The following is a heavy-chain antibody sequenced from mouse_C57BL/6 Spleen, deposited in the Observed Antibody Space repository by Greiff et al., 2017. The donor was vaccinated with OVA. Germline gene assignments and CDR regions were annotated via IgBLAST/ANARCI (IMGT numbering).Heavy chain of an antibody. V-gene: IGHV5-6*01. CDR2: ISSGGSYT. D-gene: IGHD6-1*01. CDR3: ARHASHAMDY. Sequence: EVNVVESGGDLVKPGGSLKLSCAASGFTFSSYGMSWVRQTPDKRLEWVATISSGGSYTYYPDSVKGRFTISRDNAKNTLYLQMSSLKSEDTAMYYCARHASHAMDYWGQGTSVTVSS. CDR1: GFTFSSYG. J-gene: IGHJ4*01.